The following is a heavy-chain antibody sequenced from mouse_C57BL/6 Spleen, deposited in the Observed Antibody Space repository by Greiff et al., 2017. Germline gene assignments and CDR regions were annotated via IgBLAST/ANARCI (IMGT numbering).Heavy chain of an antibody. Sequence: VQLQQSGPELVKPGASVKLPCKASGYTFTDYNLDWVKQSHGKSLEWIGDINPNNGGTNYNQKFKGKATFTVGKSSSTPYMELRSLTSADTAVYYCARSGFLRSFAYWGQGTLVTVSA. CDR1: GYTFTDYN. D-gene: IGHD1-1*01. J-gene: IGHJ3*01. V-gene: IGHV1-18*01. CDR2: INPNNGGT. CDR3: ARSGFLRSFAY.